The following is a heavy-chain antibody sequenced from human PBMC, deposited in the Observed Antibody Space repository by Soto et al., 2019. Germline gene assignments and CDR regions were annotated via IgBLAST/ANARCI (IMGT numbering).Heavy chain of an antibody. CDR1: GGTFSIYT. CDR3: AMMIVRGRPGITGTIYGMDV. CDR2: INPSGGST. Sequence: GASVKVSCKASGGTFSIYTISWVRQAPGQGLEWMGIINPSGGSTSYAQKFQGRVTMTRDTSTSTVYMELSSLRSEDTAVYYCAMMIVRGRPGITGTIYGMDVWGQGTTVTVSS. V-gene: IGHV1-46*01. J-gene: IGHJ6*02. D-gene: IGHD1-7*01.